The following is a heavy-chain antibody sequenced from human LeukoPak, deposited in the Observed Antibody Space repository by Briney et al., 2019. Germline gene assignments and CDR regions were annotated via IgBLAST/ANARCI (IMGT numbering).Heavy chain of an antibody. V-gene: IGHV3-23*01. CDR1: GFTFSSYA. Sequence: GGSLRLSCTASGFTFSSYAMTWVRRAPGKGLEWVSGISDSGDSTYYADSVKGQFTISRDNSKNTLCLQMNSLRAEDTAVYYCAKVPTYSDTSGLYGWGQGTLVTVSS. J-gene: IGHJ4*02. CDR2: ISDSGDST. CDR3: AKVPTYSDTSGLYG. D-gene: IGHD3-22*01.